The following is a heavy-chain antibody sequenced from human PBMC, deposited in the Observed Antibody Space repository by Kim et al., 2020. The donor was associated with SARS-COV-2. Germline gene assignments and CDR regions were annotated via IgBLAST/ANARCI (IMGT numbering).Heavy chain of an antibody. J-gene: IGHJ4*02. CDR1: GGSITYSYSYY. V-gene: IGHV4-39*07. CDR3: VRAPDS. Sequence: SETLSLTCTVSGGSITYSYSYYWGWVRQPPGKGLEWIGSFYSPGNTYYSPSLKSRVTISVDTSKDQFSLKVNSVTAADTAIYYCVRAPDSWGQGTLVTVS. CDR2: FYSPGNT.